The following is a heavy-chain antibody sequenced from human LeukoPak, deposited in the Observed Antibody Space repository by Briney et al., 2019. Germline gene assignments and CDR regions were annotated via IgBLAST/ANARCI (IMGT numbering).Heavy chain of an antibody. CDR2: INAGNGNT. V-gene: IGHV1-3*01. J-gene: IGHJ6*02. Sequence: ASVKVSCKASGYTFTSYAMHWVRQAPGQRLEWMGWINAGNGNTKYSQKFQGRVTITRDTSASTAYMELSSLRSEDTAVYYCARGATSYCYYYGMDVWGQGTTVTVSS. CDR1: GYTFTSYA. CDR3: ARGATSYCYYYGMDV. D-gene: IGHD4/OR15-4a*01.